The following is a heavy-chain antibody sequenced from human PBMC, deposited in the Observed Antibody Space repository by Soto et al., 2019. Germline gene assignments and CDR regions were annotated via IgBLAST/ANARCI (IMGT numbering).Heavy chain of an antibody. D-gene: IGHD2-21*01. CDR2: XXPXGXXX. V-gene: IGHV3-11*05. CDR1: GVSFGDHY. Sequence: GGSLRLSWATSGVSFGDHYVSWIRQAPGKGLXFXSXXXPXGXXXNXXXXVKGRFTISRDNAKNSLLLQVNTMRDEDTAVYYFSRGGGGAVFDHWGQGTLVTLSS. J-gene: IGHJ4*02. CDR3: SRGGGGAVFDH.